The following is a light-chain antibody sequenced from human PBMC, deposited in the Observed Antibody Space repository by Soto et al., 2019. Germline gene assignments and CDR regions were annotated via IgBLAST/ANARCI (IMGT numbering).Light chain of an antibody. CDR3: QQYAGSLPYT. J-gene: IGKJ2*01. CDR1: QSVSNSY. CDR2: GAS. Sequence: EIVLTQSPGTLSLSPVERATLSCRASQSVSNSYLAWYQQKPGQAPRLLIYGASSRATGIPDRFSGSGSGTDFTLTISRLEPEDFAVYYCQQYAGSLPYTFGQGTKLEIK. V-gene: IGKV3-20*01.